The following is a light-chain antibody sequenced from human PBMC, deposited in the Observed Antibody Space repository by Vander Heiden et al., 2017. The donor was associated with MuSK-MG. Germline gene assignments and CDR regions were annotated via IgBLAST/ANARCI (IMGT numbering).Light chain of an antibody. CDR1: QSLRHSNGYNY. Sequence: DLVMTQPPVSLAVIPGEPASISCKSTQSLRHSNGYNYLDWYVQKPGQSPQLLLYLASVRASGVPDRFSDSGSGTDFTLRISRVEAEDVGLYYCMHHLQTLPFGRGTRVEI. CDR2: LAS. J-gene: IGKJ5*01. CDR3: MHHLQTLP. V-gene: IGKV2-28*01.